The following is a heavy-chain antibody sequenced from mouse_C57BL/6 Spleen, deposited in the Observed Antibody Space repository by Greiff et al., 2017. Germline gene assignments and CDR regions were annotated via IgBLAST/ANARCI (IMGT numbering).Heavy chain of an antibody. CDR2: INPNNGGT. D-gene: IGHD1-1*01. CDR3: AGYYYYGSPFYAMDY. Sequence: VQLQQSGPELVKPGASVKMSCKASGYTFTDYNMHWVKQSHGKSLGWIGYINPNNGGTSYNQKFKGKATLTVNKSSSTAYMELRSLTSEDSAVYYCAGYYYYGSPFYAMDYWGQGTSVTVSS. J-gene: IGHJ4*01. V-gene: IGHV1-22*01. CDR1: GYTFTDYN.